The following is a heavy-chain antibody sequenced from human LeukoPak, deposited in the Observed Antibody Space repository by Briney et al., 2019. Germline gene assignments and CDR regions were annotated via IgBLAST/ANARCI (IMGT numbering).Heavy chain of an antibody. CDR1: GGSISSYY. J-gene: IGHJ5*02. Sequence: MPSETLSLTCTVSGGSISSYYWSWIRQPPGKGLEWIGYIYYSGSTNYNPSLKSRVTISVDTSKNQFSLKLSSVTAADTAVYYCARSKYGSWFDPWGQGTLVTVSS. CDR2: IYYSGST. V-gene: IGHV4-59*01. CDR3: ARSKYGSWFDP. D-gene: IGHD2-8*01.